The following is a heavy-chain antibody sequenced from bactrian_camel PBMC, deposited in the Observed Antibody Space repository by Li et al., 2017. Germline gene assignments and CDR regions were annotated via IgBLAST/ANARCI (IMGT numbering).Heavy chain of an antibody. D-gene: IGHD2*01. V-gene: IGHV3S9*01. CDR2: LDSDGRI. Sequence: HVQLVESGGGSVQAGGSLRLSCAVSVSSANDYCLGWFRQASGKEREWVGSLDSDGRINYADSVKGRFTISKDNRKNTVYLQMNSLKSEDTALYYCAADLRGGNWFSTSGYIYWGQGTQVTVS. J-gene: IGHJ4*01. CDR3: AADLRGGNWFSTSGYIY. CDR1: VSSANDYC.